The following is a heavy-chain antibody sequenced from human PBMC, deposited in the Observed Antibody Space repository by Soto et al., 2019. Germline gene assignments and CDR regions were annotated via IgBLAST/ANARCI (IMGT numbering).Heavy chain of an antibody. V-gene: IGHV1-18*01. CDR3: ARDHNWNDLNSYMDV. Sequence: APVKVSCKASGYTFTSYGISWVRQAPGQGLEWMGWISAYNGNTNYAQKLQGRVTMTTDTSTSTAYMELRSLRSDGTAVYYCARDHNWNDLNSYMDVWGKGTTVTVSS. CDR1: GYTFTSYG. J-gene: IGHJ6*03. D-gene: IGHD1-1*01. CDR2: ISAYNGNT.